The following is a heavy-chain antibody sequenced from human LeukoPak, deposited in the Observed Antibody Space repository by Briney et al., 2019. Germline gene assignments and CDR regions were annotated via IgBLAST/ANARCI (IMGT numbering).Heavy chain of an antibody. J-gene: IGHJ6*03. CDR1: GYSFTSYW. D-gene: IGHD2-21*02. Sequence: GESLKISCKGSGYSFTSYWVGWVRQMPGKGLEWMGIIYPGDSDTRYSPSFQGQVTISADKSISTAYLQWSSLKASDTAMYYCARAYCGGDCPNYYMDVWGKGTTVTVSS. CDR3: ARAYCGGDCPNYYMDV. V-gene: IGHV5-51*01. CDR2: IYPGDSDT.